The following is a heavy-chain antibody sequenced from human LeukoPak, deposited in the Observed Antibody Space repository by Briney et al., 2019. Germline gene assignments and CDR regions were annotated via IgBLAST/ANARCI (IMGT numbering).Heavy chain of an antibody. V-gene: IGHV4-61*01. CDR1: GGSISSSSYY. CDR3: ARDGRGYYDSSGHYPLF. D-gene: IGHD3-22*01. J-gene: IGHJ4*02. Sequence: PSETLSLTCTVSGGSISSSSYYWSWIRQPPGTGLEWIGYIYYSGSTNYNPSLESRVTISVDTSKNQFSLKLSSVTAADTAVYYCARDGRGYYDSSGHYPLFWGQGTLVTVSS. CDR2: IYYSGST.